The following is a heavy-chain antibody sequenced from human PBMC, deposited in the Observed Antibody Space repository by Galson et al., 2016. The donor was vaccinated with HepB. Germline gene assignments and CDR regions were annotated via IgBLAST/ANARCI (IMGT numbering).Heavy chain of an antibody. CDR3: ARQMGNRLDSYYYSGMDV. Sequence: SLRLSCATSGFTFSESAINWVRLASGKGLEWLGRIRSRTNSYATSYAESVKGKFTISRDDSKNTAYLQMNSLKTEDTAVYFCARQMGNRLDSYYYSGMDVWGQGTTVTVSS. CDR2: IRSRTNSYAT. CDR1: GFTFSESA. V-gene: IGHV3-73*01. D-gene: IGHD3-16*02. J-gene: IGHJ6*02.